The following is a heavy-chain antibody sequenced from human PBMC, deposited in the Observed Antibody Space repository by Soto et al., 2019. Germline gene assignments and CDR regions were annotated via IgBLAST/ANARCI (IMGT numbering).Heavy chain of an antibody. CDR3: ARGHDVDWLTACSD. D-gene: IGHD3-10*02. CDR1: GYTFTSYG. CDR2: ISAYNGNT. Sequence: VASVKVSCKASGYTFTSYGISWVRQAPGQGLEWMGWISAYNGNTNYAQKLQGRVTMTTDTSTSTAYMELRSLRSDDTAVYYCARGHDVDWLTACSDWGQGTLVTVSS. J-gene: IGHJ4*02. V-gene: IGHV1-18*01.